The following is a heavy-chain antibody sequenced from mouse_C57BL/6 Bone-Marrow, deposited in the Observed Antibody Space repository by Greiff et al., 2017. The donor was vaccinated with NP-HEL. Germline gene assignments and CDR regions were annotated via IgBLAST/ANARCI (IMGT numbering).Heavy chain of an antibody. CDR3: ARKSFSPLYWYFDV. Sequence: QVQLKQSGAELVRPGASVKMSCKASGYTFTSYNMHWVKQTPRQGLEWIGAIYPGNGDTSYNQKFKGKATLTVDKSSSTAYMQLSSLTSEDSAVYFCARKSFSPLYWYFDVWGTGTTVTVSS. CDR2: IYPGNGDT. V-gene: IGHV1-12*01. J-gene: IGHJ1*03. CDR1: GYTFTSYN. D-gene: IGHD6-1*01.